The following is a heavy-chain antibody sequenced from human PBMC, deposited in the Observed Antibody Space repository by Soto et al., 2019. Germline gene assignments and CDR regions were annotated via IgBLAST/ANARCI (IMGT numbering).Heavy chain of an antibody. V-gene: IGHV1-46*01. CDR3: ASGGHVVVVTAALDY. Sequence: QVQLMQSGAEVKKPGASVKVSCKASGDTFTDYYIHWVPQAPGQGLEWMGTVNPSGGHTTYAQHFLGRVTMTTDTSTRTLHMELTSLTSDDTAIYYCASGGHVVVVTAALDYWGQGTLVTVSS. J-gene: IGHJ4*02. CDR1: GDTFTDYY. CDR2: VNPSGGHT. D-gene: IGHD2-21*02.